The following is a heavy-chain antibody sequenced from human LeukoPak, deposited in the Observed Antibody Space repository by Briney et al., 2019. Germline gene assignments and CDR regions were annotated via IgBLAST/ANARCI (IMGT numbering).Heavy chain of an antibody. D-gene: IGHD3-3*01. CDR3: AKRAPGLRFLEWLLSYFDY. CDR2: ISYDGSNK. J-gene: IGHJ4*02. V-gene: IGHV3-30*18. Sequence: PGGSLRLSCAASGFTFSSYGMHWVRPAPGKGLEWVAVISYDGSNKYYADSVKGRFTISRDNSKNTLYLQMNSLRAEDTAVYYCAKRAPGLRFLEWLLSYFDYWGQGTLVTVSS. CDR1: GFTFSSYG.